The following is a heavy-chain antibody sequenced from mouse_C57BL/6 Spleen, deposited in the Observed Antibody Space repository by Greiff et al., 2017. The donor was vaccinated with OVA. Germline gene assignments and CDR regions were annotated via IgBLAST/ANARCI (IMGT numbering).Heavy chain of an antibody. Sequence: QVQLQQSGAELARPGASVKLSCKASGYTFTSYGISWVKQRTGQGLEWIGEIYPRSGTTYYNEKFKGKATLTADKSSSTAYMELRSLTSEDSAVYFCARNGDGYFRWGNAMDYWGQGTSVTVSS. CDR3: ARNGDGYFRWGNAMDY. D-gene: IGHD2-3*01. V-gene: IGHV1-81*01. CDR1: GYTFTSYG. CDR2: IYPRSGTT. J-gene: IGHJ4*01.